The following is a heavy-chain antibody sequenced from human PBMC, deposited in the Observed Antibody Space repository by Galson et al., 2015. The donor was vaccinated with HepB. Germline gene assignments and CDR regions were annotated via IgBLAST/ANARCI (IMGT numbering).Heavy chain of an antibody. Sequence: PALVKPTQTLTLTCTFSGFSLSTSGMRVSWIRQPPGKALEWLARIDWDDDKFYSTSLKTRLTISKDTSKNQVVLTMTNMDPVDTATYYCARIGAGVSEHFDYWGQGTLVTVSS. CDR2: IDWDDDK. V-gene: IGHV2-70*04. D-gene: IGHD1-14*01. J-gene: IGHJ4*02. CDR1: GFSLSTSGMR. CDR3: ARIGAGVSEHFDY.